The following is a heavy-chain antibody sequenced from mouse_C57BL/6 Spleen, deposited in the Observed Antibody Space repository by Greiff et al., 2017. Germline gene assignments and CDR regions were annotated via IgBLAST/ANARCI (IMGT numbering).Heavy chain of an antibody. CDR3: ARSDYYGSSYDY. J-gene: IGHJ2*01. D-gene: IGHD1-1*01. CDR2: IDPSDSYT. Sequence: QVPLQPPGAELVMPGASVKLSCKASGYTFTSSWMHWVKQRPGQGLEWIGEIDPSDSYTNYNQKFKGKSTLTVDKSSSTAYMQLSSLTSEDSAVYYCARSDYYGSSYDYWGQGTTLTVSS. CDR1: GYTFTSSW. V-gene: IGHV1-69*01.